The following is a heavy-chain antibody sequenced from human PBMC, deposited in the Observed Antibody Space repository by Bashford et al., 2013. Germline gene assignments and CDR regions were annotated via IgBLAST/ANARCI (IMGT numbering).Heavy chain of an antibody. D-gene: IGHD1-26*01. CDR1: GGSFSGYY. CDR3: ARDIVPVPTTYDV. Sequence: SETLSLTCAVYGGSFSGYYWSWIRQPPRKGDVRWSWGKGTIHKLGRHPNLLTRPLQEVESPLYSRHVQEPVRPSKLSSVTAADTAVYYCARDIVPVPTTYDVWADGPTVTVSS. V-gene: IGHV4-34*01. CDR2: GTIHKLGRH. J-gene: IGHJ6*02.